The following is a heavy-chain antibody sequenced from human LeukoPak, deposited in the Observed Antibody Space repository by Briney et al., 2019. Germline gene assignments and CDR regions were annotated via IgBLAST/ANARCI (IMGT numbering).Heavy chain of an antibody. CDR1: GGTFSSYA. J-gene: IGHJ4*02. CDR2: IIPIFGTA. CDR3: PREIGGPYQLLSLDY. Sequence: RRASVKVSCKASGGTFSSYAISWVRQSPGQGLEWMGGIIPIFGTANYAQKFQGRVTITADESTSTAYMELSSLRSEDTAVYYCPREIGGPYQLLSLDYWGQGTLVTVSS. V-gene: IGHV1-69*13. D-gene: IGHD2-2*01.